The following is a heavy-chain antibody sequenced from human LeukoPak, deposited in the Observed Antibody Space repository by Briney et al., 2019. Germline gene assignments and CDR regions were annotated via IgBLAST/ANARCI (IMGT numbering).Heavy chain of an antibody. Sequence: GGSLRLSCAISGLTFHDYAMTWVRQAPGKGLEWISTIVGDSTKTYYADSVKGRFTISRDNSKYMLFLHMNSLRAEDTAIYYCAKQPYNYYYLDVWGKGTTVTVSS. J-gene: IGHJ6*03. CDR2: IVGDSTKT. CDR1: GLTFHDYA. CDR3: AKQPYNYYYLDV. V-gene: IGHV3-23*01. D-gene: IGHD1-14*01.